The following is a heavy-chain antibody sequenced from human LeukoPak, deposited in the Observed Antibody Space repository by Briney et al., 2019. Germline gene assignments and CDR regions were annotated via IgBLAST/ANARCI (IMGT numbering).Heavy chain of an antibody. J-gene: IGHJ3*02. D-gene: IGHD5-18*01. CDR2: IYYSGST. V-gene: IGHV4-59*08. CDR1: GGSISRYY. CDR3: ARPTHTAGDAFDI. Sequence: SETLSLTCTVSGGSISRYYWSWIRQPPGKGLEWIGYIYYSGSTNYTPSLKSRVTISLDTSKNQFSLKLSSVTAADTAVYYCARPTHTAGDAFDIWGQGTMVTVSS.